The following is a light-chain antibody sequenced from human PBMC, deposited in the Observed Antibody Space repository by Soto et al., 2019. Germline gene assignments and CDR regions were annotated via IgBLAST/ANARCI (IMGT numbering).Light chain of an antibody. CDR3: QQFHSFSPT. CDR2: KAS. CDR1: QSISSW. V-gene: IGKV1-5*03. Sequence: DIQMTQSPSTLSASVGDRVTITCRASQSISSWLAWYQQKPGKAPKLLIYKASSLESGVPSRFSGSGSGTEFTLTIISLQPDDFATYYCQQFHSFSPTFGQGTKVDIK. J-gene: IGKJ1*01.